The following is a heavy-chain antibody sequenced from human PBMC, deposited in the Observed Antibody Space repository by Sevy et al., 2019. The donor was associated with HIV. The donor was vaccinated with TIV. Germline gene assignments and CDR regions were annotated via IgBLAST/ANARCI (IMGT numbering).Heavy chain of an antibody. D-gene: IGHD2-2*01. CDR2: FNPNSGDT. Sequence: ASVKVSCKASGYTFIDYYLIWVRQAPGQGLEWMGRFNPNSGDTNYAQKFQGRVTMTRDASINSAYMELSRPTSDDTAVYYCARECGFAMANAFDIWGQGTMVTVSS. CDR3: ARECGFAMANAFDI. V-gene: IGHV1-2*06. J-gene: IGHJ3*02. CDR1: GYTFIDYY.